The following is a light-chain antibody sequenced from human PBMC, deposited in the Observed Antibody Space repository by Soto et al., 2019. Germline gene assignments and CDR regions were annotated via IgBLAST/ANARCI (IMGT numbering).Light chain of an antibody. CDR2: WAS. V-gene: IGKV4-1*01. CDR1: QSLLNSSNNNNY. J-gene: IGKJ3*01. Sequence: DIVMTQSPDSLAVSLGERATINCKSSQSLLNSSNNNNYLAWLQQKPGQPPKLLIYWASTRESGVPDRFSGRGSGKDFALTVSSLQAEDVEIYYCQQYSYAPFTFGPGTKVDI. CDR3: QQYSYAPFT.